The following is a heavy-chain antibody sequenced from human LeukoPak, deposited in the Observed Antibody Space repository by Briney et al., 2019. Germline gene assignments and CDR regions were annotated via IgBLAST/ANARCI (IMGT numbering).Heavy chain of an antibody. J-gene: IGHJ4*02. CDR1: GFTFSSYE. Sequence: GGSLRLSCAASGFTFSSYEMNWVRQAPGKGLEWVSYISSSGSTIYYVDSVKGRFTISRDNAKNSLYLQMNSLRAEDTAVYYCARDAPGYDYWGQGTLVTVSS. CDR2: ISSSGSTI. D-gene: IGHD6-25*01. CDR3: ARDAPGYDY. V-gene: IGHV3-48*03.